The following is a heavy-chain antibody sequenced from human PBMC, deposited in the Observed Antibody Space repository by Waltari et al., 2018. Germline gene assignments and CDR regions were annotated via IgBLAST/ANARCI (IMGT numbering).Heavy chain of an antibody. CDR3: TTRSLVEGTDDVLDL. V-gene: IGHV3-15*01. CDR1: GFTFSNAW. Sequence: EVQLVESGGGLVKPGGSLRLSCEASGFTFSNAWMKWFRQAPGKGVGGVGCIKSRTEGGKTDYEAPGKGRFSVSRDDSKKMLYLEMNNLKTEDTAMYFCTTRSLVEGTDDVLDLWGRGTMAIVSS. D-gene: IGHD2-21*02. CDR2: IKSRTEGGKT. J-gene: IGHJ3*01.